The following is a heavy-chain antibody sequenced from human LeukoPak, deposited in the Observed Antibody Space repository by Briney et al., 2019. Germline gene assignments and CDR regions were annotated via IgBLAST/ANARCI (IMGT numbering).Heavy chain of an antibody. CDR3: ARGRGSYDAFDI. J-gene: IGHJ3*02. CDR2: INHSGST. CDR1: GGSFSGYY. Sequence: SETLSLTCAVYGGSFSGYYWSWIRQPPGKGLEWIGEINHSGSTNYNPSLKSRVTISVDTSKSQFSLKLSSVTAADTAVYYCARGRGSYDAFDIWGQGTMVTVSS. V-gene: IGHV4-34*01.